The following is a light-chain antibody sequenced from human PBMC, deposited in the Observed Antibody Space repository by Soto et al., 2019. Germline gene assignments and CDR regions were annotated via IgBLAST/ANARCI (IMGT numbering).Light chain of an antibody. CDR2: DVS. CDR3: CSYAGSNNPDV. CDR1: SSDVGGYNY. J-gene: IGLJ1*01. V-gene: IGLV2-11*01. Sequence: QSALTQPRSVSGSPGQSVTISCTGTSSDVGGYNYVSWYQQHPGKVPKLMIYDVSKRPSGVPDRFSGSKSGNTASLIISGLQAEDEADFYCCSYAGSNNPDVFGTGTKLTVL.